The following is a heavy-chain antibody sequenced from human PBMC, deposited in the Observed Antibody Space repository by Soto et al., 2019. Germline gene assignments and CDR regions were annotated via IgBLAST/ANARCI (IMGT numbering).Heavy chain of an antibody. CDR1: GGSIRSSTYY. Sequence: PSETLSLTCTVSGGSIRSSTYYWGWIRQPPGKGLEWIGSIYYSGSTYYNPSLKSRVTISVDTSKNQFSLKLSSVTAADTAVYYSARSFGVAAAGPFDYWGQGTLVTVSS. J-gene: IGHJ4*02. CDR2: IYYSGST. CDR3: ARSFGVAAAGPFDY. D-gene: IGHD6-13*01. V-gene: IGHV4-39*07.